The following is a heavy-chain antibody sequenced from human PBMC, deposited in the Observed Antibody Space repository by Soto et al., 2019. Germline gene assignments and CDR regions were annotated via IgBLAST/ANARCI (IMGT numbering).Heavy chain of an antibody. CDR1: GGSISSSSYY. CDR3: ARATVTDNYGMDV. V-gene: IGHV4-39*01. D-gene: IGHD4-17*01. Sequence: PSETLSLTCTVSGGSISSSSYYWGWIRHPPGKGLEWIGSIYYSGSTYYNPSLKSRVTISVDTSKNQFSLKLSSVTAADTAVYYCARATVTDNYGMDVWGQGTTVTVSS. J-gene: IGHJ6*02. CDR2: IYYSGST.